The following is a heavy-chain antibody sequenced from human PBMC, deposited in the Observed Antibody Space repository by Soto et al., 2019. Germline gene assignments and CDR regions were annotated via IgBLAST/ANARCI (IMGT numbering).Heavy chain of an antibody. CDR1: GGTFSSYA. V-gene: IGHV1-69*12. CDR3: GTTIVGATPYYFDY. J-gene: IGHJ4*02. Sequence: QVQLVQSGAEVKKPGSSVKVSCKASGGTFSSYAISWVRQAPGQGLEWMGGIIPIFGTANYAQKFQGRVTITADETTSTTYKGPSSLRSEDTAVYYCGTTIVGATPYYFDYWGQGTLVTVSS. CDR2: IIPIFGTA. D-gene: IGHD1-26*01.